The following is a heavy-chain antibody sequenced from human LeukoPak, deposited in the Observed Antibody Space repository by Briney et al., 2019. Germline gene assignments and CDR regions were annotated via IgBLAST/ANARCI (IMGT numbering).Heavy chain of an antibody. V-gene: IGHV3-30*02. D-gene: IGHD2-2*01. J-gene: IGHJ5*02. Sequence: GGSLRLSCAASGFTFRDYGMHWVRQAPGKGLEWVPFIRYDGSNKYYGDSVKGRFTISRDNSKNTLFLQMNSLRAEDTAVYYCARDQIGYCSSTSCFQGFDPWGQGTLVTVSS. CDR3: ARDQIGYCSSTSCFQGFDP. CDR2: IRYDGSNK. CDR1: GFTFRDYG.